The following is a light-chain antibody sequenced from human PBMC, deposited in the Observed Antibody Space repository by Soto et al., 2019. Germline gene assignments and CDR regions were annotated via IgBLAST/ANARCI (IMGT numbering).Light chain of an antibody. Sequence: QSVLTQPPSASGSPGQSVTISCTGTSSDVGGYNYVSWYRQHPGKAPKLMIYEVNKRPSGVPDRFYGSKSGNTASLTVSGLQAEDEADYYCSSYGGSNNLVFGGGTQLTVL. CDR1: SSDVGGYNY. CDR2: EVN. V-gene: IGLV2-8*01. J-gene: IGLJ2*01. CDR3: SSYGGSNNLV.